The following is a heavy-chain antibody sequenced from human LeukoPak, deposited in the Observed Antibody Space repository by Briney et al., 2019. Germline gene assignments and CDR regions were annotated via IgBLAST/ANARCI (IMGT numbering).Heavy chain of an antibody. V-gene: IGHV3-48*01. D-gene: IGHD6-19*01. CDR2: ISSSSSTI. J-gene: IGHJ4*02. CDR3: ARWRRGGWSLDC. CDR1: GFTFSSYS. Sequence: GGSLRLSCAASGFTFSSYSMNWVRQAPGKGLEWVSYISSSSSTIYYADSVKGRFTMSRDNSKNTLYVQMNSLRAEDTAVYYCARWRRGGWSLDCWGQGTLVIVST.